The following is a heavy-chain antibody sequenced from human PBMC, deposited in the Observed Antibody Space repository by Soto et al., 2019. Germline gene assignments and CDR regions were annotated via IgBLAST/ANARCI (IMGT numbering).Heavy chain of an antibody. Sequence: SETLSLTCTVSGGSISSGDYYWSWIRQPPGKGLEWVGYIYYSGSTYYNPSLKSRVTISVDTSKNQFSLKLSSVTAADTAVYYCARERVWGMTDYINYPFPLGFDPWGQETLVTFSS. CDR2: IYYSGST. CDR3: ARERVWGMTDYINYPFPLGFDP. J-gene: IGHJ5*02. D-gene: IGHD4-4*01. V-gene: IGHV4-30-4*01. CDR1: GGSISSGDYY.